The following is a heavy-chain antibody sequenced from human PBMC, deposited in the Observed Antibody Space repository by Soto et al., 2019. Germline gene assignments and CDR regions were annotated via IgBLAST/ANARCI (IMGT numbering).Heavy chain of an antibody. V-gene: IGHV3-30-3*01. D-gene: IGHD3-22*01. Sequence: QVQLVESGGGVVQPGRSLRLSCAASGFTFSSYAMHWVRQAPGKGLEWVAVISYDGSNKYYADSVKGRFTISRDNSKNTLYLQMNSLRAEDTAVYYCAKIVVVITDYYFDYWGQGTLVTVSS. CDR3: AKIVVVITDYYFDY. CDR1: GFTFSSYA. CDR2: ISYDGSNK. J-gene: IGHJ4*02.